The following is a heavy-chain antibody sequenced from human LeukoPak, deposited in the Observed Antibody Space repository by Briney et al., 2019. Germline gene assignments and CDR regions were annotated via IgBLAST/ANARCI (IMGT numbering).Heavy chain of an antibody. D-gene: IGHD3-22*01. CDR1: GGSFSGYY. Sequence: SETLSLTCAVYGGSFSGYYWSWIRQPPGKGLEWLGEINHSGSTNYNPSLKSRVTISVDTSKNQFSLKLSSVTAADTAVYYCARGRDYYDSSGYYLSFDYWGQGTLVTVSS. J-gene: IGHJ4*02. CDR3: ARGRDYYDSSGYYLSFDY. CDR2: INHSGST. V-gene: IGHV4-34*01.